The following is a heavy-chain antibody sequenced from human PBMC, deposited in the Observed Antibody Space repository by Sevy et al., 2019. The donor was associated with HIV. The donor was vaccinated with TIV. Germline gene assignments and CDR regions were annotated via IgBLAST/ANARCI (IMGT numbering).Heavy chain of an antibody. CDR2: IYYSGST. Sequence: SETLSLTCTVSGGSISSGDYYWSWIRQPPGKGLEWIGYIYYSGSTYDNPSLKSRVTISVDTSKNQFSLKLSSVTAADTAVYYCARDGVTAARNYYGMDVWGQGTTVTVSS. J-gene: IGHJ6*02. CDR3: ARDGVTAARNYYGMDV. V-gene: IGHV4-30-4*01. CDR1: GGSISSGDYY. D-gene: IGHD2-21*02.